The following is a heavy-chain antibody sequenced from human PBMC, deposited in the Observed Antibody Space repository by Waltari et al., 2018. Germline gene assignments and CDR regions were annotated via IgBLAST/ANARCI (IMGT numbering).Heavy chain of an antibody. CDR2: IYYSGST. CDR3: ARSRNYVWGSYRYDFDY. D-gene: IGHD3-16*02. CDR1: GGSISSSSYY. Sequence: QLQLQESGPGLVKPSETLYLTCTVSGGSISSSSYYWGWTRQPPGKGLEWIGSIYYSGSTYYNPSLKSRVTISVDTSKNQFSLKLSSVTAADTAVYYCARSRNYVWGSYRYDFDYWGQGTLVTVSS. J-gene: IGHJ4*02. V-gene: IGHV4-39*07.